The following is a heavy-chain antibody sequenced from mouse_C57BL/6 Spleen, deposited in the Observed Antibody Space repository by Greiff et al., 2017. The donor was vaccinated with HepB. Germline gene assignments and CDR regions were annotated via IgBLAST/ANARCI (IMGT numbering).Heavy chain of an antibody. D-gene: IGHD2-5*01. CDR3: ARGGVTSPFAY. V-gene: IGHV2-2*01. CDR2: IWSGGST. J-gene: IGHJ3*01. CDR1: GFSLTSYG. Sequence: VQLVESGPGLVQPSQSLSITCTVSGFSLTSYGVHWVRQSPGKGLEWLGVIWSGGSTDYNAAFISRLSISKDNSKSQVFFKMNSLQADDTAIYYCARGGVTSPFAYWGQGTLVTVSA.